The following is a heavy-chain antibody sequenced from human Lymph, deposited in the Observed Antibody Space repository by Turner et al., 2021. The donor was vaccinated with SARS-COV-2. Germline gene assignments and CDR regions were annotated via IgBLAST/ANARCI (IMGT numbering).Heavy chain of an antibody. D-gene: IGHD6-19*01. J-gene: IGHJ6*02. V-gene: IGHV1-24*01. CDR3: ATDRKKWLVQTGDGMDV. Sequence: QLHLVQSGADGKKTGAYVKVTCKVSGYTLTELSMHWLRQAPGKGLEWMGGFDPEDGATIYAQKFQGRVTMTVDTSTDTAYMELSSLRSEDTAVYYCATDRKKWLVQTGDGMDVWGQGTTVTVSS. CDR2: FDPEDGAT. CDR1: GYTLTELS.